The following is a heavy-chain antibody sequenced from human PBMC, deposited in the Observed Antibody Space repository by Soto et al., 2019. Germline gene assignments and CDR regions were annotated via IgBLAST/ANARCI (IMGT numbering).Heavy chain of an antibody. CDR3: TLWFGELYFYYYGMDV. J-gene: IGHJ6*02. CDR2: IYYSGST. D-gene: IGHD3-10*01. V-gene: IGHV4-39*01. Sequence: PSETLSLTCTVSGGSISSSSYYWGWIRQPPGKGLERIGSIYYSGSTYYNPSLKSRVTISVDTSKNQFSLKLSSVTAADTAVYYCTLWFGELYFYYYGMDVWGQGTTVTVSS. CDR1: GGSISSSSYY.